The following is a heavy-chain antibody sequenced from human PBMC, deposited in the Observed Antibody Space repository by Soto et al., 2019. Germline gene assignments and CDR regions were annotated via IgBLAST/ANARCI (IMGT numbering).Heavy chain of an antibody. CDR1: GFTFSSYS. J-gene: IGHJ3*02. CDR3: ARGDYYDSSGPFSDAFDI. D-gene: IGHD3-22*01. Sequence: GGSLRLSCAASGFTFSSYSMNLVRQAPGKGLEWVSYISSSSSTIYYADSVKGRFTISRDNAKNSLYLQMNSLRAEDTAVYYCARGDYYDSSGPFSDAFDIWGRGTMVTVSS. V-gene: IGHV3-48*01. CDR2: ISSSSSTI.